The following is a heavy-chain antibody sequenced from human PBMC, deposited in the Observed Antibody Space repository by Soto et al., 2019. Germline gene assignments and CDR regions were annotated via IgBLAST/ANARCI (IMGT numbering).Heavy chain of an antibody. CDR3: ACGYSYGYHGMDV. V-gene: IGHV1-18*01. D-gene: IGHD5-18*01. CDR1: GYTFTSYG. CDR2: ISGYDGNT. Sequence: ASVKVSCKASGYTFTSYGISWVRQAPGQGLEWVGWISGYDGNTDYAHKFRGRVTMTTDTSTNTAYMDLRSLRSEDTAVYYCACGYSYGYHGMDVWGQGTKVTVSS. J-gene: IGHJ6*02.